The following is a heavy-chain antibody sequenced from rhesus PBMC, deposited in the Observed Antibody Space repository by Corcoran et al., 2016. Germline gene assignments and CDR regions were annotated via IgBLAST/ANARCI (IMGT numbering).Heavy chain of an antibody. J-gene: IGHJ6*01. V-gene: IGHV4-173*01. CDR3: GRLCCSSWCGVDS. CDR2: ISGSVGSP. D-gene: IGHD6-13*01. CDR1: GGSISSNW. Sequence: QLQLQESGPGLVKPSETLSLTCAVSGGSISSNWRSWIRQPPGKGLEWIGRISGSVGSPSYNPSLESLATLSTDPAKSQLSPRLSSVTAADTAVYYCGRLCCSSWCGVDSWGQGVVVTVSS.